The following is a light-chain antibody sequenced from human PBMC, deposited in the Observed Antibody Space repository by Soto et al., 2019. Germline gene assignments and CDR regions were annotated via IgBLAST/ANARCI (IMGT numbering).Light chain of an antibody. J-gene: IGKJ1*01. V-gene: IGKV3-20*01. CDR2: GAS. CDR1: QSVSSDY. Sequence: DIVLTQSPGTLSLSPGERATLSCRASQSVSSDYFAWYQQKPGQAPRLLIYGASTRAAGIPDRFTGSGSGTDFPLTISRLEPEALAVYYCQQYGNSPPWTFGQGTKVEIK. CDR3: QQYGNSPPWT.